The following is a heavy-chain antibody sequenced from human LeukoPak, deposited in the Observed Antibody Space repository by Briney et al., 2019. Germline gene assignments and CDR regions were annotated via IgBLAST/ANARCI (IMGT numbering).Heavy chain of an antibody. CDR3: ARVPPYYYGSGSYPFDP. CDR2: IYPGDSDT. Sequence: GESLKISCKGSGYSFTSYWIGWVRQMPGRGLEWVGIIYPGDSDTRYSPSFQGQVTISADKSISTAYLQWSSLKASDTAMYYCARVPPYYYGSGSYPFDPWGQGTLVTVSS. CDR1: GYSFTSYW. V-gene: IGHV5-51*01. J-gene: IGHJ5*02. D-gene: IGHD3-10*01.